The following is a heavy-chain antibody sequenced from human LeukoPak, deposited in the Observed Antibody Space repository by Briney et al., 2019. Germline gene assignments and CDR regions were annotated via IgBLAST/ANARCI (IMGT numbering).Heavy chain of an antibody. CDR3: AKDYGSGSYWPYFDY. Sequence: GGSLRLSCAASGFTFDDYAMHWVRQAPEKGLEWVSGISWNSGSIGYADSVKGRFTISRDNAKNSLYLQMNSLRAEDTALYYCAKDYGSGSYWPYFDYWGQGTLVTVSS. D-gene: IGHD3-10*01. CDR1: GFTFDDYA. V-gene: IGHV3-9*01. CDR2: ISWNSGSI. J-gene: IGHJ4*02.